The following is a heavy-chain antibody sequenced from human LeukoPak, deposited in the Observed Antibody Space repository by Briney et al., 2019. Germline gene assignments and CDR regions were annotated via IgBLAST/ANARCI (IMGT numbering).Heavy chain of an antibody. J-gene: IGHJ3*02. V-gene: IGHV4-39*01. Sequence: PSETLSLTCTVSGDYIRSSSYYWGWIRQPPGKGLEWIGSIFHSGSTCYNLSLKSRFTISVDTSKNQFSLNLNSVTAADTAVYFCARHFSTDAFDIWGQGTMVTVSS. CDR1: GDYIRSSSYY. CDR3: ARHFSTDAFDI. CDR2: IFHSGST. D-gene: IGHD2/OR15-2a*01.